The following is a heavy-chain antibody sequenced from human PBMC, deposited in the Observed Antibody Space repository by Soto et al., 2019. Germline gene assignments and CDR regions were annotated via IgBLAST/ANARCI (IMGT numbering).Heavy chain of an antibody. D-gene: IGHD6-13*01. CDR3: ASSPPEYSSSWYYFDY. J-gene: IGHJ4*02. Sequence: WETLSLTCAVSGGSISSSNWWSWVRQPPGKGLEWIGEIYHSGSTNYNPSLKSRVTISVDKSKNQFSLKLSSVTAADTAVYYCASSPPEYSSSWYYFDYWGQGTLVTVSS. V-gene: IGHV4-4*02. CDR1: GGSISSSNW. CDR2: IYHSGST.